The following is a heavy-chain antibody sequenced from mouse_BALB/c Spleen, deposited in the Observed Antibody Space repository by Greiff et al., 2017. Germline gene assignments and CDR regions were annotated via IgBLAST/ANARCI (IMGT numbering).Heavy chain of an antibody. J-gene: IGHJ3*01. CDR3: ARRACNYYGSSSWFAY. Sequence: VQLQQSGPELVKPGASVKMSCKASGYTFTSYVMHWVKQKPGQGLEWIGYINPYNDGTKYNEKFKGKATLTSDKSSSTAYMELSSLTSEDSAVYYCARRACNYYGSSSWFAYWGQGTLVTVSA. D-gene: IGHD1-1*01. V-gene: IGHV1-14*01. CDR2: INPYNDGT. CDR1: GYTFTSYV.